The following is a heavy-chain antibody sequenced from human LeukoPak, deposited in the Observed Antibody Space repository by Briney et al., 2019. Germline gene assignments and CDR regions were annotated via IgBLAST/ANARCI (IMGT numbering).Heavy chain of an antibody. CDR1: GYTFTGYY. CDR2: INPNSGGT. D-gene: IGHD6-19*01. CDR3: ARDPGWLGAFDI. Sequence: ASVKVSCKASGYTFTGYYMHWVRQAPGQGLEWMGWINPNSGGTNYAQKFQGRVTMTRDTSISTAYMELSRLRSDDTAVYYCARDPGWLGAFDIWGQGTMVTVSS. J-gene: IGHJ3*02. V-gene: IGHV1-2*02.